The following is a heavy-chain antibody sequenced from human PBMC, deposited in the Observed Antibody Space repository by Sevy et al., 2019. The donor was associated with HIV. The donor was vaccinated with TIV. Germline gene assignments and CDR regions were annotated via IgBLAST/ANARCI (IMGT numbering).Heavy chain of an antibody. V-gene: IGHV3-23*01. Sequence: GGSLRLSCEASGFIFSSYAMSWVRQAPGKGLEWVSGINGGGDSTWYADSVKGRFTISGDNSKKVLYLQMNSLRAEDTVFYYCAKDYYGVGGYYFDYWGQGTLVTVSS. CDR2: INGGGDST. CDR3: AKDYYGVGGYYFDY. D-gene: IGHD4-17*01. J-gene: IGHJ4*02. CDR1: GFIFSSYA.